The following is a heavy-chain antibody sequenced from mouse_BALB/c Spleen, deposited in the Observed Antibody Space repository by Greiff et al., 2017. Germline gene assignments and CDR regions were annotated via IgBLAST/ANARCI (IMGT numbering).Heavy chain of an antibody. D-gene: IGHD4-1*02. CDR2: ISNGGGST. CDR3: ARHSPTFFDY. V-gene: IGHV5-12-2*01. Sequence: EVKVVESGGGLVQPGGSLKLSCAASGFTFSSYTMSWVRQTPEKRLEWVAYISNGGGSTYYPDTVKGRFTISRDNAKNTLYLQMSSLKSEDTAMYYCARHSPTFFDYWGQGTTLTVSS. J-gene: IGHJ2*01. CDR1: GFTFSSYT.